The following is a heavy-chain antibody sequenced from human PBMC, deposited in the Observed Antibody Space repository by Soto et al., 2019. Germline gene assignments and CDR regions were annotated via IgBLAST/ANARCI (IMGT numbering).Heavy chain of an antibody. D-gene: IGHD3-22*01. V-gene: IGHV4-59*01. CDR2: IYYSGST. CDR3: AGLRHYYYGMDV. Sequence: SETLSLTCTVSGGSISSYYWSWIRQPPGKGLEWIGYIYYSGSTNYNPSLKSRVIISVDTSKNQFSLKLSSVTAADTAVYYCAGLRHYYYGMDVWGQGTTVTVSS. CDR1: GGSISSYY. J-gene: IGHJ6*02.